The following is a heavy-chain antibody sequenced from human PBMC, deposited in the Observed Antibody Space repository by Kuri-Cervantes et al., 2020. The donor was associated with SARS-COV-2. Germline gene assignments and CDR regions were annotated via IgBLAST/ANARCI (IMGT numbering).Heavy chain of an antibody. D-gene: IGHD3-3*01. V-gene: IGHV1-69*13. CDR3: AKTEEGQGFWSGDYYYYHYGMDV. J-gene: IGHJ6*02. Sequence: SVKVSCKASGGAFSSYAISWVRQAPGQGLEWMGGIIPIFGTANYAQKFQGRVTITADESTSTAYMELSSLRSEDTAVYYYAKTEEGQGFWSGDYYYYHYGMDVWGQGTTVTVSS. CDR1: GGAFSSYA. CDR2: IIPIFGTA.